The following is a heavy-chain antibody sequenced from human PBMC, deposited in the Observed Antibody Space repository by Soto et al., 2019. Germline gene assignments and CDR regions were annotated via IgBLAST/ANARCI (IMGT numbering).Heavy chain of an antibody. CDR1: GFTFSGYA. J-gene: IGHJ4*02. Sequence: EVQLLESGGGLVQPGGSLRLSCRVSGFTFSGYAMSWVRQAPGKGLEWVSAILGSGGFTYYADSVKGRFTISRDNSKKTLYLQMNSLRGEDTAVYFCAKGLCDVDCYVFDYWGQGALVTVSS. V-gene: IGHV3-23*01. CDR3: AKGLCDVDCYVFDY. CDR2: ILGSGGFT. D-gene: IGHD2-21*02.